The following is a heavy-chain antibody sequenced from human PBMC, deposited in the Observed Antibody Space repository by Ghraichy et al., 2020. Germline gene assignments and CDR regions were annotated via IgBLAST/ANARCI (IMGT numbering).Heavy chain of an antibody. V-gene: IGHV6-1*01. CDR2: TYYRSNWDN. CDR3: AREERGGRRGVGGMDV. J-gene: IGHJ6*02. D-gene: IGHD2-15*01. CDR1: GDSVSSNSAA. Sequence: SETLSLTCAISGDSVSSNSAAWNWIRQSPSRGLEWLGRTYYRSNWDNDYAVSVRGRITISPDTSKNQFSLQLNSVTPEDTALYYCAREERGGRRGVGGMDVWGQGTTVTVSS.